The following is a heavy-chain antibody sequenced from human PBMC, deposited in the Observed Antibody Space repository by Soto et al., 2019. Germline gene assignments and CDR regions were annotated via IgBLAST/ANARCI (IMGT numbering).Heavy chain of an antibody. CDR1: GFTFTSSA. CDR2: IVVGSGNT. D-gene: IGHD2-2*01. J-gene: IGHJ6*02. V-gene: IGHV1-58*01. CDR3: AATTYCSSTSCHHPVDYYYGMDV. Sequence: SVKVSCKASGFTFTSSAVQWVRQARGQRLEWIGWIVVGSGNTNYAQKFQERVTITRDMSTSTAYMELSSLRSEDTAVYYCAATTYCSSTSCHHPVDYYYGMDVWGQGTTVTVSS.